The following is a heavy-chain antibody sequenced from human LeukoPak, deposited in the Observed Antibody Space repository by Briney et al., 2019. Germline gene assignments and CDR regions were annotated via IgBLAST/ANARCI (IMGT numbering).Heavy chain of an antibody. J-gene: IGHJ4*02. D-gene: IGHD3-10*01. Sequence: GGSLRLSCAASGFTFSNAWMSWVRQAPGKGLEWVGRIKSKTDGGTTDYAAPVKGRFTISRDDSKNTLYLQMNSLKTEDTAVYYCTTRDSDRWFGEDNFDYWGQGTLVTVSS. V-gene: IGHV3-15*01. CDR1: GFTFSNAW. CDR3: TTRDSDRWFGEDNFDY. CDR2: IKSKTDGGTT.